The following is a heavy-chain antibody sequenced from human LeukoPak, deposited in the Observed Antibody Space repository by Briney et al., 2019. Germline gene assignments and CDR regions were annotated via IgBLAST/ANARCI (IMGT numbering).Heavy chain of an antibody. CDR3: ARVTVTTSWGPAAFDI. J-gene: IGHJ3*02. Sequence: SETLSLTCTVSGGSISSSSYYWGWIRQPPGKGLEWIGSIYYSGSTYYNPSLKSRVTISVDTSENQFSLKLSSVTAADTAVYYCARVTVTTSWGPAAFDIWGQGTMVTVSS. D-gene: IGHD4-17*01. CDR2: IYYSGST. V-gene: IGHV4-39*01. CDR1: GGSISSSSYY.